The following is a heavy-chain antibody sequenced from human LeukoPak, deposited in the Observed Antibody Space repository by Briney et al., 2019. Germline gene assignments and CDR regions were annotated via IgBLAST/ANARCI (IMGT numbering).Heavy chain of an antibody. J-gene: IGHJ3*02. CDR1: GGSISSYY. D-gene: IGHD3-22*01. CDR3: AREVEYYDSSGYRPHAFDI. V-gene: IGHV4-39*02. CDR2: ISYSGGT. Sequence: SETLSLTCTVSGGSISSYYWGWTRQPPGKGLEWIGSISYSGGTAYNPSLRSRVTISVDTSKNQFSLKVNSVTAADTAVYYCAREVEYYDSSGYRPHAFDIWGQGTLVTVSS.